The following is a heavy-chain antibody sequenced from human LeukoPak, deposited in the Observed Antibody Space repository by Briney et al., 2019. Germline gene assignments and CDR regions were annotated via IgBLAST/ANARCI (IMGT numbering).Heavy chain of an antibody. CDR2: IYPGGSDT. Sequence: GESLKISCKCSGYSFTSYWIGLVRQMPGEGLGWMGIIYPGGSDTRYSPSFQGQVTISADKSISTAYLQWSSLKASDTAMYYCARHGRGWALLNRYFDYWGQGTLVIVSS. CDR1: GYSFTSYW. CDR3: ARHGRGWALLNRYFDY. J-gene: IGHJ4*02. D-gene: IGHD1-26*01. V-gene: IGHV5-51*01.